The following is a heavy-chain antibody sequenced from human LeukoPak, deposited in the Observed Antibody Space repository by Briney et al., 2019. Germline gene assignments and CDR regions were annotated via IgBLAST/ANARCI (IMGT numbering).Heavy chain of an antibody. CDR3: ARIRGYDYVWGSYRSYYFDY. V-gene: IGHV2-70*01. D-gene: IGHD3-16*02. CDR2: LEWDEDE. CDR1: GFSLSTRGMC. Sequence: SGPTLVNPTQTLTLTCTFSGFSLSTRGMCVSWIRQPPGKALEWLAHLEWDEDEYYSTSLKTRLTISKDTSKNQVVLIMTNMDPVDTATYYCARIRGYDYVWGSYRSYYFDYWGQGTLVTVSS. J-gene: IGHJ4*02.